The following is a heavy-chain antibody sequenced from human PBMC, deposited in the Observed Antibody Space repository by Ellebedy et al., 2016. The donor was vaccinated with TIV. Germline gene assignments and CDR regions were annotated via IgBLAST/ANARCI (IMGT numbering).Heavy chain of an antibody. CDR3: AREVYASSTDY. J-gene: IGHJ4*02. V-gene: IGHV3-30*03. CDR1: GFTFSSYG. CDR2: ISHDGSKK. D-gene: IGHD2-8*01. Sequence: GESLKISCAASGFTFSSYGMHWVRQAPGKGLEWVAVISHDGSKKYYADSVKGRFTISRDISKNTLYLQMNSLRAEETAVYYCAREVYASSTDYWGQGTLVTVSS.